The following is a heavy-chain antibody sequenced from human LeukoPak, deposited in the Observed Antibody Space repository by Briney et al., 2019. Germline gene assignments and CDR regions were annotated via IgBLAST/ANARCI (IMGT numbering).Heavy chain of an antibody. D-gene: IGHD3-22*01. Sequence: SETLSLTCAVYGGSFSGYYWSWIRQPPGKGLEWIGEINHSGSTNYNPSLKSRVTISVDTSKNQFSLKLSSVTAADTAVYYCARSEDYYDSSGYSPKYYFDYWGQGALVTVSS. CDR3: ARSEDYYDSSGYSPKYYFDY. CDR2: INHSGST. CDR1: GGSFSGYY. J-gene: IGHJ4*02. V-gene: IGHV4-34*01.